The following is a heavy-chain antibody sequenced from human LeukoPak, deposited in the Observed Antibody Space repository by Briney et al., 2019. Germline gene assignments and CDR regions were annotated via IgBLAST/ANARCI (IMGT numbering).Heavy chain of an antibody. CDR2: IWYDGSNK. J-gene: IGHJ3*02. Sequence: GGSLRLSCAASGFTFSSYGMHWVRQAPGKGLEWVGVIWYDGSNKYYADSVKGRFTISRDNSKNTLSLQMSSLRAEDTAVYYCVREQYGDDDAFDIWGQGTMVTVSS. CDR3: VREQYGDDDAFDI. V-gene: IGHV3-33*01. CDR1: GFTFSSYG. D-gene: IGHD4-17*01.